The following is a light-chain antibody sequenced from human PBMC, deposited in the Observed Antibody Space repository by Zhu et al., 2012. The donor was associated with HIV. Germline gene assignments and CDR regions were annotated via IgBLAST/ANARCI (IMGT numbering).Light chain of an antibody. CDR3: QQYYTPSYN. Sequence: DIQMTQSPSTLSASVGDRVTITCRASQSVHKWLAWYQQKPDKAPKLLIYEVSTLETGVPSRFSGSGPGTEFTLTISDLQPDDFATYSCQQYYTPSYNFGQGTKLQIK. CDR2: EVS. V-gene: IGKV1-5*03. J-gene: IGKJ2*01. CDR1: QSVHKW.